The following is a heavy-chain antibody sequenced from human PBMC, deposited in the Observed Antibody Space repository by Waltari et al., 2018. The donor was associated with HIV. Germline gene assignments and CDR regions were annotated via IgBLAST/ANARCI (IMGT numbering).Heavy chain of an antibody. V-gene: IGHV3-23*01. CDR2: LSGSGGGT. CDR3: AIQYNPLNNYYYGMDV. Sequence: EVQLLESGGGLVQPGGSLRLSCVGSGFTFRNYGMTWVRQAPGKGLEWVSGLSGSGGGTHYADSVKGRFTISRDNSNNTSYLQMNSLRAEDTAVYYCAIQYNPLNNYYYGMDVWGQGTTVTVSS. CDR1: GFTFRNYG. J-gene: IGHJ6*02. D-gene: IGHD1-1*01.